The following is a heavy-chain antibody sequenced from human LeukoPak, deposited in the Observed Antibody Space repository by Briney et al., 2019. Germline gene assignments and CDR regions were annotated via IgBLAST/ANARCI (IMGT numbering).Heavy chain of an antibody. Sequence: RTGGSLRLSCAASGFTFSDYYMSWIRQAPGKGLEWVSYISSSGSTIYYADSVKGRFTISRDNAKNSLYLQMNSLRAEDTAVYYCARIGYYDFWSVYYYGMDVWGQGTTVTVSS. V-gene: IGHV3-11*01. J-gene: IGHJ6*02. CDR1: GFTFSDYY. CDR2: ISSSGSTI. CDR3: ARIGYYDFWSVYYYGMDV. D-gene: IGHD3-3*01.